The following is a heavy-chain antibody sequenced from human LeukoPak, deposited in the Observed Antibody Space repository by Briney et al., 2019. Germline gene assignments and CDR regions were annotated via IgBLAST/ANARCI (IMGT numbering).Heavy chain of an antibody. V-gene: IGHV4-39*07. J-gene: IGHJ6*03. Sequence: SETLSLTCTVSGGSISSSSYYWGWIRQPPGKGLEWIGSIYYSGSTYYNPSLKSRVTISVDTSKNQFSLKLSSVTAADTAVYYCARDRPHDYPYYYYYYMDVWGKGTTVTISS. CDR3: ARDRPHDYPYYYYYYMDV. D-gene: IGHD4-11*01. CDR1: GGSISSSSYY. CDR2: IYYSGST.